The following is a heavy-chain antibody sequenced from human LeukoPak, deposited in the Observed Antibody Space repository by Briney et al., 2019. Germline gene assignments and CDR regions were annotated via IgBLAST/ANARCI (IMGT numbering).Heavy chain of an antibody. D-gene: IGHD1-14*01. V-gene: IGHV1-69*05. J-gene: IGHJ4*02. Sequence: ASVKVSCKASGGTFSSYAISWVRQAPGQGLEWMGGIIPIFGTANYAQKFQGRVTITTDESTSTAYMELSSLRSEDTAIYYCARDRGTNVVFDHWGQGTLVTVSS. CDR2: IIPIFGTA. CDR3: ARDRGTNVVFDH. CDR1: GGTFSSYA.